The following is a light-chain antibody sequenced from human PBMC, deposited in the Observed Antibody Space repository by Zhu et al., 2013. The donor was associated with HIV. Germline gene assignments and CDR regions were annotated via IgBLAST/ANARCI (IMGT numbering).Light chain of an antibody. CDR2: HNT. CDR1: NIGSKS. V-gene: IGLV3-21*01. CDR3: QAWDSNTVI. J-gene: IGLJ2*01. Sequence: SYVLTQPPSVSVAPGKTASITCGGNNIGSKSVHWYQQKSGQAPVLLISHNTGRPSGIPERFSGSNSENTATLTISGTQAMDEADYYCQAWDSNTVIFGGGTKLTVL.